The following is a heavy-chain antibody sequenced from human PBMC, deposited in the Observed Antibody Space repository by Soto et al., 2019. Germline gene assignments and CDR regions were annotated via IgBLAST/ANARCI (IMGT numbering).Heavy chain of an antibody. CDR2: ISGSTGTT. V-gene: IGHV3-23*01. Sequence: GGSLRLSCAASGFTFSSYAMSWVRQGSGKGLEWVSVISGSTGTTDYADSVKGRFTISRDNAKNTLYLQMNSLRAEDTAVYYCVKDGGITIFGVVSPLSSWGQGTLVTVSS. CDR1: GFTFSSYA. CDR3: VKDGGITIFGVVSPLSS. J-gene: IGHJ5*02. D-gene: IGHD3-3*01.